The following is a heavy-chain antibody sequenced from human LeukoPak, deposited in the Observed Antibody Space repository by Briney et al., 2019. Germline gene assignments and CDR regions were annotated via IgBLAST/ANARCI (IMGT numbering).Heavy chain of an antibody. V-gene: IGHV3-23*01. J-gene: IGHJ4*02. CDR3: AKAGRTGLGAASGDRDY. D-gene: IGHD2-15*01. CDR1: GFTFSNYA. CDR2: ISGDGGNK. Sequence: GGSLRLSCAASGFTFSNYAMSWVRQAPGKGLEWVSAISGDGGNKYYADSVKGRFTISRDNSKNTLYLQMNSLRAEDTSVYYCAKAGRTGLGAASGDRDYWGQGTLGTVSS.